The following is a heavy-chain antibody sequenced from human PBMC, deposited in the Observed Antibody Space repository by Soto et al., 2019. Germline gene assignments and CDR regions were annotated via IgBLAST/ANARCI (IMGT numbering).Heavy chain of an antibody. V-gene: IGHV4-38-2*02. CDR2: IFHGGNT. CDR3: ARARWYDAFDV. Sequence: SETLSLTCTVSGGSISSGNYCGWIRQPPGKGLEWIGSIFHGGNTYYNPSLKSRVTISVDMSKNQFSLKLNSATAADTAVYYCARARWYDAFDVWGQGTVVTVSS. D-gene: IGHD2-15*01. J-gene: IGHJ3*01. CDR1: GGSISSGNY.